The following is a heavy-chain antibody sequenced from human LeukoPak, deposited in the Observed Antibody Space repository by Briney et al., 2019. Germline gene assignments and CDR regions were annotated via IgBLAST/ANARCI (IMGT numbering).Heavy chain of an antibody. CDR2: ISGSGGST. V-gene: IGHV3-23*01. CDR1: GFSFSSYA. J-gene: IGHJ5*02. Sequence: GGSLRLSCATSGFSFSSYAMSWVRQAPGKGLEWVSSISGSGGSTYYADSVNGRFTISRDNSKNTLYLQMNSLKAEDTGVYYCTTDGKYSASGTYWFDPWGQGTLVTVSS. D-gene: IGHD5-12*01. CDR3: TTDGKYSASGTYWFDP.